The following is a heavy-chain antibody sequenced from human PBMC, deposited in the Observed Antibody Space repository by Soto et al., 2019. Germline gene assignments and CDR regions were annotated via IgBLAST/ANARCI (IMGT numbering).Heavy chain of an antibody. D-gene: IGHD2-15*01. J-gene: IGHJ4*02. CDR3: VTSAGYCSGGSCYDY. CDR2: IYSGGLT. CDR1: NLNVSTSY. V-gene: IGHV3-53*02. Sequence: EVHLVETGGGLIQPGGSLRLSCSASNLNVSTSYMTWVRQAPGKGLEWVSVIYSGGLTFYADSMKGRFTISRDNSKNTVYLHMNRLRAEDTAVYYCVTSAGYCSGGSCYDYWGQGTLVTVSS.